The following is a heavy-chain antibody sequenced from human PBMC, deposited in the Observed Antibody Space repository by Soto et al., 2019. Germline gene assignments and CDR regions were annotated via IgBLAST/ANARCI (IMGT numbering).Heavy chain of an antibody. J-gene: IGHJ4*02. CDR2: ISSSSSYI. CDR3: ARDRGKGAAAPFDY. CDR1: GFTFSSYS. D-gene: IGHD3-10*01. V-gene: IGHV3-21*01. Sequence: EVQLVESGGGLVKPGGSLRLSCAASGFTFSSYSMNWVRQAPGKGLEWVSSISSSSSYIYYADSVKGRFTISRDNAKNSLYLQMNSLRAEDTAVYYCARDRGKGAAAPFDYWGQGTLVTVSS.